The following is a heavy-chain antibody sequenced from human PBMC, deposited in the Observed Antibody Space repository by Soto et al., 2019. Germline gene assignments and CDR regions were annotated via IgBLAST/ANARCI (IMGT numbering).Heavy chain of an antibody. CDR2: INAGNVNT. V-gene: IGHV1-3*01. CDR1: ADTFTGCV. Sequence: ASMKVSCKPAADTFTGCVLHWVGQAPGPSLGWSGWINAGNVNTKYSQNFQGRVTITRDASASTAYMELSSLRSQDTAVYYCATSSIDTSTWTQYFYGMDSCGQGSTVTVSS. J-gene: IGHJ6*01. CDR3: ATSSIDTSTWTQYFYGMDS. D-gene: IGHD6-13*01.